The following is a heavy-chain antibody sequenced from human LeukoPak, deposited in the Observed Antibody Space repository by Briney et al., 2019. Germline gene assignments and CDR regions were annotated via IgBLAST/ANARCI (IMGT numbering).Heavy chain of an antibody. J-gene: IGHJ5*02. CDR2: IYYTGTT. V-gene: IGHV4-59*01. Sequence: PSETLSLTRAVSGASISSYYWSWIRQPPGKGLEWIGYIYYTGTTDYNPSLKSRVTISVDTSKNQFSLKLSSVTAADTAVYYCARPPGTWGQGTLVTVSS. CDR3: ARPPGT. CDR1: GASISSYY. D-gene: IGHD6-13*01.